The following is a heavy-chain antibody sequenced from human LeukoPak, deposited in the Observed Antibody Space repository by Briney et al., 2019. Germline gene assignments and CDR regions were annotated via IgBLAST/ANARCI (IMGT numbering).Heavy chain of an antibody. V-gene: IGHV3-74*01. CDR2: IKTDGSFT. D-gene: IGHD2-15*01. CDR1: GFTFSTYW. J-gene: IGHJ5*02. CDR3: VRGFPGDCSGGSCFSHGWFDP. Sequence: GGSLRLSCAASGFTFSTYWMHCVRQAPGKGLVWVSRIKTDGSFTNYADSVKGRFSISRDNAKNTLYLQMSSLRAEDTAVYYCVRGFPGDCSGGSCFSHGWFDPWGQGTLVTVSS.